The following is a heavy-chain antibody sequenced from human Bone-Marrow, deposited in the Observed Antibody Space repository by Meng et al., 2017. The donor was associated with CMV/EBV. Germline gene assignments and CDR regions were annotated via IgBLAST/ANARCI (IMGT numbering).Heavy chain of an antibody. Sequence: GESLKISCAASGFPFSNYWMSWVRQAPEMGLEWVATIRPDGGEQYYRDSAKGRFNISRDNAKHTLYLQMSSLRGDDTAVYYCERDPGLDNRGKSWATFGVWGPGVPVNVAS. CDR3: ERDPGLDNRGKSWATFGV. J-gene: IGHJ6*01. CDR2: IRPDGGEQ. D-gene: IGHD3-3*01. CDR1: GFPFSNYW. V-gene: IGHV3-7*01.